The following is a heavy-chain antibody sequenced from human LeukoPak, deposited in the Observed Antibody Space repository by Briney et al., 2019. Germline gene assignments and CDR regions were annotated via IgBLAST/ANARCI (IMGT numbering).Heavy chain of an antibody. D-gene: IGHD3-10*01. CDR1: GHSFTSYW. Sequence: GESLKISCKGSGHSFTSYWIGWVRQMPGKGLEWMGIIYPGDSDTRYSPSFQGQVTISVDKSISAAYLQWSSLKASDTAIYYCARRYDSGRDYFDYWGQGALVTVSS. V-gene: IGHV5-51*01. CDR3: ARRYDSGRDYFDY. J-gene: IGHJ4*02. CDR2: IYPGDSDT.